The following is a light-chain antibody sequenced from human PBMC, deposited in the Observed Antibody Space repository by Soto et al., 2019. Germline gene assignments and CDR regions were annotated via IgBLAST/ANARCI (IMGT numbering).Light chain of an antibody. V-gene: IGLV2-8*01. CDR1: SSDIGGYNY. CDR2: EVS. CDR3: SSYAGSNNRL. Sequence: QSALTQPPSASGSPGQSVTISCTGTSSDIGGYNYVSWYQQHPGKAPKLMIYEVSKRPSGVPDRFSGSKSDNTASLTVSGLQAEDEDDYYCSSYAGSNNRLFGGGTKLTVL. J-gene: IGLJ3*02.